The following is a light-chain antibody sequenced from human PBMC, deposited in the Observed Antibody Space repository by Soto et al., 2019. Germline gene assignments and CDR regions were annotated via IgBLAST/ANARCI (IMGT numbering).Light chain of an antibody. CDR2: GAS. J-gene: IGKJ1*01. CDR1: QSVSSN. Sequence: EIGLTQSPCTLSLSPGERATLSCRASQSVSSNLAWYQQKPGQAPRLLMYGASTRATGIPARFSGSGSGTEFTLTISSLQPDDFATYYCHHYNTYSTFGQGTKVDIK. CDR3: HHYNTYST. V-gene: IGKV3-15*01.